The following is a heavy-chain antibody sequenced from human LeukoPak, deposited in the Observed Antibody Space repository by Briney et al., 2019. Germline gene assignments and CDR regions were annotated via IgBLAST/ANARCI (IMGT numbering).Heavy chain of an antibody. Sequence: SGTLSLTCTVSGGSISSYHWSWIRKPPGNGLEWIGNIYYSGSTNYNPSLKSRVTISVDTSKNQFSLKLSSVTAADTAVYYCARMVSYYDSSGYRSAVGNYWGQGTLVTVSS. CDR1: GGSISSYH. CDR3: ARMVSYYDSSGYRSAVGNY. CDR2: IYYSGST. D-gene: IGHD3-22*01. V-gene: IGHV4-59*01. J-gene: IGHJ4*02.